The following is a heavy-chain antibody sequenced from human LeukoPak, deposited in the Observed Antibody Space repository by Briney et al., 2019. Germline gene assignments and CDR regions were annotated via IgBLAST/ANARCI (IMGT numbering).Heavy chain of an antibody. CDR1: GGSISGYC. J-gene: IGHJ4*02. V-gene: IGHV4-59*01. CDR2: IYYSGTT. Sequence: SETLSLTCTVSGGSISGYCWSWIRQPPGGGLEWIAYIYYSGTTNYNPSLKSRVTISVDTSKNQFSLKMSSVTAADTAVYYCARDRGSLGGFDYWGQGTLVTVSS. CDR3: ARDRGSLGGFDY. D-gene: IGHD3-16*01.